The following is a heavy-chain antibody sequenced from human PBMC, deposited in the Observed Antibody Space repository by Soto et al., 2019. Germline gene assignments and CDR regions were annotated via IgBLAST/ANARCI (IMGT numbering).Heavy chain of an antibody. CDR3: ARDNIAARTYYYYGMDV. Sequence: QVQLVQSGAEVKKPGASVKVSCKASGYTFTSYGISWVRQAPGQGREWMGWISAYNGNTNYAQKLQGRVTMTTDTSTSAAYMELRSLRSDDTAVYYCARDNIAARTYYYYGMDVWGQGTTVTVSS. CDR1: GYTFTSYG. D-gene: IGHD6-6*01. J-gene: IGHJ6*02. CDR2: ISAYNGNT. V-gene: IGHV1-18*01.